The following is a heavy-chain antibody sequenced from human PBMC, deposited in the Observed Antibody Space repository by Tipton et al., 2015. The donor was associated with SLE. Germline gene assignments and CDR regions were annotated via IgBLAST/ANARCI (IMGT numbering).Heavy chain of an antibody. CDR3: ARDSVSRGWYPYYYYMDV. J-gene: IGHJ6*03. CDR1: GGTFSSYA. V-gene: IGHV1-69*05. CDR2: IIPIFGTA. Sequence: QLVQSGAEVKKPGPEVKVSCKASGGTFSSYAISWVRQAPGQGLEWMGGIIPIFGTANYAQKFQGRVTITTDESTSTAYMELSSLRSEDTAVYCCARDSVSRGWYPYYYYMDVWGKGTTVTVSS. D-gene: IGHD6-19*01.